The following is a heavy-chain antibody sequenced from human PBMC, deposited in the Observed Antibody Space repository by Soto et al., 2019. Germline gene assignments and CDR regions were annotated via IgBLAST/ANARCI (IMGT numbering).Heavy chain of an antibody. CDR3: AAAPSKYYDSSGYPNYGMDV. J-gene: IGHJ6*02. D-gene: IGHD3-22*01. CDR2: IYPGDSDT. CDR1: GYSFTSYW. Sequence: GESLKISCKGSGYSFTSYWIGWVRQMPGKGLEWMGIIYPGDSDTRYSPSFQGQVTISADKSISTAYLQWSSLKDSDTAMYYCAAAPSKYYDSSGYPNYGMDVWGQGTTVTVSS. V-gene: IGHV5-51*01.